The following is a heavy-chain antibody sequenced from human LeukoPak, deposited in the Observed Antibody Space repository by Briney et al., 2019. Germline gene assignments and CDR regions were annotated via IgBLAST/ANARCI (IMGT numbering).Heavy chain of an antibody. CDR2: ISAGGGST. J-gene: IGHJ4*02. V-gene: IGHV3-23*01. CDR3: AKDSSGSYYGKSDF. D-gene: IGHD1-26*01. CDR1: GFTFSSYA. Sequence: GGSLRLSCAASGFTFSSYAMSWVRQAPGKGLEWVSGISAGGGSTYYADSVKGRFTISRDNSKNTLYLQMNSLRGEDTAVYYCAKDSSGSYYGKSDFWGQGTLVAVSS.